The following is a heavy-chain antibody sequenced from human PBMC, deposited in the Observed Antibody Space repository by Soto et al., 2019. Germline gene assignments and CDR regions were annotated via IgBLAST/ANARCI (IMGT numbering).Heavy chain of an antibody. CDR1: GGTFSSYA. CDR2: IIPIFGTA. J-gene: IGHJ6*02. V-gene: IGHV1-69*06. Sequence: SVKVSFKASGGTFSSYAISWVRQAPGQGLEWMGGIIPIFGTANYAQKFQGRVTITADKSTSTAYMELSSLRSEDTAVYYCARTMRSYDFWSGYPPPYYYYGMDVWGQGTTVTVSS. CDR3: ARTMRSYDFWSGYPPPYYYYGMDV. D-gene: IGHD3-3*01.